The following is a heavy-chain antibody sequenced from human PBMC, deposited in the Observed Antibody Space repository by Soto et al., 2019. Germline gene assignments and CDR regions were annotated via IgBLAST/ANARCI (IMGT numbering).Heavy chain of an antibody. CDR3: AQSLNSHDYPGFSTVGVYFDY. V-gene: IGHV1-69*13. CDR1: GGSFSSSG. D-gene: IGHD3-16*01. Sequence: SVKVSCKASGGSFSSSGISWVRQAPGQGLEWVGGIIPIFVTSHYAQKFQGRVTITADESTNTAYMELSSLTSEDTAVYYCAQSLNSHDYPGFSTVGVYFDYWGLGTLVTVSS. J-gene: IGHJ4*02. CDR2: IIPIFVTS.